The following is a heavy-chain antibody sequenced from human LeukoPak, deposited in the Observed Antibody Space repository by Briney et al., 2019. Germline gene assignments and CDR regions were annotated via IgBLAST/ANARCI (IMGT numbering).Heavy chain of an antibody. V-gene: IGHV4-39*07. CDR1: GGSISSSSYY. J-gene: IGHJ5*02. Sequence: SETLSLTCTVSGGSISSSSYYWGWIRQPPGKGLEWIGSIYYSGSTYYNPSLKSRVTISLDTSKNQFSLKLTSVTAADTAVYYCVSIHYFASSDNWFDPWGQGTLVTVSS. D-gene: IGHD3-22*01. CDR2: IYYSGST. CDR3: VSIHYFASSDNWFDP.